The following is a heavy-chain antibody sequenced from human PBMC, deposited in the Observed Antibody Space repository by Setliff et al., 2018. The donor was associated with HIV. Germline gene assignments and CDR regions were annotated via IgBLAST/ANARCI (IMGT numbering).Heavy chain of an antibody. Sequence: GASVKVSCKASRSTFNSHTINWVRQAPGQGLDWMGRIIPILGVANYAQRFQGKVTITADKSTSTAYMELTSPRFDDTAMYYCVRGVQSPPHYSYYYMDVWGEGTMVTVSS. CDR2: IIPILGVA. CDR1: RSTFNSHT. V-gene: IGHV1-69*02. J-gene: IGHJ6*03. D-gene: IGHD3-3*01. CDR3: VRGVQSPPHYSYYYMDV.